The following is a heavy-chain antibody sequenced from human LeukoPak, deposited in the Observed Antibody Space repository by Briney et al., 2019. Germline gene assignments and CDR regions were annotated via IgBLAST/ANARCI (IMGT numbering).Heavy chain of an antibody. V-gene: IGHV3-30*18. Sequence: GGSLRLSCAASGFSFSSYEIHWVRQAPGKGLEWVAVISYDESNKYYADSVKGRFTISRDNSKNTLYLQMNSLRGEDTAVYYCAKGPVSGSQSPLDHWGQGTLVTVSS. CDR3: AKGPVSGSQSPLDH. CDR2: ISYDESNK. D-gene: IGHD1-26*01. J-gene: IGHJ4*02. CDR1: GFSFSSYE.